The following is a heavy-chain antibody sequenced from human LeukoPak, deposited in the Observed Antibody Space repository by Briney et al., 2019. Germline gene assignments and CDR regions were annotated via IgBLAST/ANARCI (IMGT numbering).Heavy chain of an antibody. J-gene: IGHJ4*02. CDR1: GGTFSSYA. D-gene: IGHD6-19*01. CDR2: IIPIFGTA. V-gene: IGHV1-69*01. CDR3: ARGSIAVAGIDY. Sequence: SVKVSCKASGGTFSSYAISWVRQAPGQGLEWMGGIIPIFGTANYAQKFQGRVTITADESTSTAYMELRSLRSDDTAVYYCARGSIAVAGIDYWGQGTLVTVSS.